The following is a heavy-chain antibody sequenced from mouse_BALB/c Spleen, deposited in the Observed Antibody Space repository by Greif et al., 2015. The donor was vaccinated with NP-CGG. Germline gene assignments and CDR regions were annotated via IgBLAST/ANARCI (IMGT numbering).Heavy chain of an antibody. CDR1: GYTFSSYW. Sequence: VQLQQSGAELMKPGASVKISCKATGYTFSSYWIEWVKQRPGHGLEWIGEILPGSGSTNYNEKFKGKATFTADTSSNTAYMQLSSLTSEDSAVYYCARSPYYYAMDYWGQGTSVTVSS. V-gene: IGHV1-9*01. CDR2: ILPGSGST. CDR3: ARSPYYYAMDY. J-gene: IGHJ4*01.